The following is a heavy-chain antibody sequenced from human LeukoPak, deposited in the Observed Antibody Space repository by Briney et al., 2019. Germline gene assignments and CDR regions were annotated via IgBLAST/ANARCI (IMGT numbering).Heavy chain of an antibody. J-gene: IGHJ5*02. CDR3: GTGPCGGDCSNWFDP. CDR2: FDPEDGET. CDR1: GYTLTELS. D-gene: IGHD2-21*02. V-gene: IGHV1-24*01. Sequence: ASVNVSCKVSGYTLTELSMHWVRQAPGKGLEWMGGFDPEDGETIYAQKFQGRVTMTEDTSTDTAYMELSSLRSEDTAVYYCGTGPCGGDCSNWFDPWGQGTLVTVSS.